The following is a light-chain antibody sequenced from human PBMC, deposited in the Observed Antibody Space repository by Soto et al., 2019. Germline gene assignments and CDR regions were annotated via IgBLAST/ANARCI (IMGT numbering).Light chain of an antibody. CDR1: SSDVGGYNY. CDR3: SSYTTSSTPVI. Sequence: LTQPASVSGSPGQSITISCTGTSSDVGGYNYVSWYQQHPGKAPKLMIYEVSNRPSGVSNRFSGSKSGNTASLTISGLQAEDEADYFCSSYTTSSTPVIFGGGTKLTVL. V-gene: IGLV2-14*01. CDR2: EVS. J-gene: IGLJ2*01.